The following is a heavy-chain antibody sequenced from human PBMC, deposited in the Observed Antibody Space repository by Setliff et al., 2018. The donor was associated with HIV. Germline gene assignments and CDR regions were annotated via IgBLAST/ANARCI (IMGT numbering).Heavy chain of an antibody. J-gene: IGHJ4*02. V-gene: IGHV4-61*09. Sequence: SETLSLTCTVSGGSISSGTYFWSWIRQPAGKGLEWIGHIHTSGNANYNPSLNSRVTISVDTSKNHFSLKLSSVTAADTAVYYCARSLLPSITVAGTIGHWGQGSLVTVSS. CDR3: ARSLLPSITVAGTIGH. D-gene: IGHD6-19*01. CDR2: IHTSGNA. CDR1: GGSISSGTYF.